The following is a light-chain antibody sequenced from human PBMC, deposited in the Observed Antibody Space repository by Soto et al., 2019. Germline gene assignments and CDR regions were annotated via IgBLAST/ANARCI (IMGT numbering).Light chain of an antibody. Sequence: QSALTQPASVSGSPGQSITISCTGTSTDVGSYNLVSWYQQHPGKAPKLLIYEGSKRPSGVPNRFSGSKSGNTASLTISGLQAEDEADYYCCSYATGSSVFGGGTKVTVL. CDR2: EGS. J-gene: IGLJ2*01. V-gene: IGLV2-23*01. CDR3: CSYATGSSV. CDR1: STDVGSYNL.